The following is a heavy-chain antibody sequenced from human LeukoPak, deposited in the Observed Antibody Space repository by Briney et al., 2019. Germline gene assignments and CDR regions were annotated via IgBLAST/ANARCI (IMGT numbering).Heavy chain of an antibody. CDR1: GYSFTNYW. D-gene: IGHD5-12*01. V-gene: IGHV5-51*01. CDR3: ARQGSGYSGYENIDY. J-gene: IGHJ4*02. Sequence: GESLKISCKGSGYSFTNYWIGWVRQMPGKGLEWMGIIYPGDSDTRYSPPSQGQVIISADKSISTAYLQWSSLKASDTAMYYCARQGSGYSGYENIDYWGQGTLVTVSS. CDR2: IYPGDSDT.